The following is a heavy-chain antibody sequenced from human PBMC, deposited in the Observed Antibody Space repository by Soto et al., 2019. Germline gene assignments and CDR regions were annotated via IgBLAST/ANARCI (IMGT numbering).Heavy chain of an antibody. D-gene: IGHD3-16*02. CDR1: GSSISSGDFY. V-gene: IGHV4-30-4*01. Sequence: QVQLQESGPGLVKPSQTLSLTCTVSGSSISSGDFYWSWIRQSPGKGLEWIGFVYYSGATYDNPTVKTRVTISVDTAWMQFHLRLTSVTAADSGVYYCARPGYGHRQYDYWGQGALVTVSS. J-gene: IGHJ4*02. CDR2: VYYSGAT. CDR3: ARPGYGHRQYDY.